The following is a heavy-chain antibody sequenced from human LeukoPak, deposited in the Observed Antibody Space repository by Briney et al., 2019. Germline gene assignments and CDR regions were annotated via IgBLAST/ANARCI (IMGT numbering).Heavy chain of an antibody. CDR2: INPNSGGT. V-gene: IGHV1-2*02. Sequence: ASVKVSCKASGYTFTGYYMRWVRQAPGQGLEWVGWINPNSGGTNYAQKFQGRVTMTRDTSISTAYMELSRLRSDDTAVYYCASRPDSSGYYSFDYWGQGTLVTVSS. J-gene: IGHJ4*02. CDR3: ASRPDSSGYYSFDY. D-gene: IGHD3-22*01. CDR1: GYTFTGYY.